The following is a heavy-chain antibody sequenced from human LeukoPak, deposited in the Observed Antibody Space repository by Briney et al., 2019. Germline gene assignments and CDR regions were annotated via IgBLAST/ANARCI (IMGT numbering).Heavy chain of an antibody. CDR3: ARVRRGSYYERYSDY. V-gene: IGHV3-7*01. J-gene: IGHJ4*02. CDR2: IKQDGSEK. CDR1: GFSLSSYW. D-gene: IGHD1-26*01. Sequence: GGSLRLSCAASGFSLSSYWMSWVRQAPGKWLEWVANIKQDGSEKYYVDSVKGRFTISRDNAKNSLYLQMNSLRAEDTAVYYCARVRRGSYYERYSDYWGQGTLVTVSS.